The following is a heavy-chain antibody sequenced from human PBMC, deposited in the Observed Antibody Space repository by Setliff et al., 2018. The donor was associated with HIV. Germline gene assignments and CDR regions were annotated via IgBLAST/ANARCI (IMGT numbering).Heavy chain of an antibody. D-gene: IGHD3-22*01. V-gene: IGHV1-69*13. CDR2: VVPTIHEA. CDR1: GYTFINYY. J-gene: IGHJ1*01. Sequence: SVKVSCKASGYTFINYYIHWVRQAPGQGLEWMGGVVPTIHEATYAQKFQGRVTITADESATTVYMEMSGLTSEDTAIYYCARGADASGYFYREYFQHWGQGTLVTVSS. CDR3: ARGADASGYFYREYFQH.